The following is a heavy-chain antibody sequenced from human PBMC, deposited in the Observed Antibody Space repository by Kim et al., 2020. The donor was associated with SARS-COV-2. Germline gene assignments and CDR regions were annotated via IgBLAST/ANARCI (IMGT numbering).Heavy chain of an antibody. V-gene: IGHV4-34*01. D-gene: IGHD2-2*02. CDR2: INHSGST. CDR3: ARGPPLLYSGRRWFDP. J-gene: IGHJ5*02. Sequence: SETLSLTCAVYGGSFSGYYWSWIRQPPGKGLEWIGEINHSGSTNYNPSLKSRVTISVDTSKNQFSLKLSSVTAADTAVYYCARGPPLLYSGRRWFDPWGQGTLVTVSS. CDR1: GGSFSGYY.